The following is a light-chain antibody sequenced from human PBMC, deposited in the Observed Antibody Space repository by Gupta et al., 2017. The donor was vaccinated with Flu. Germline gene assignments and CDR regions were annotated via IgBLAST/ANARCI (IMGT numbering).Light chain of an antibody. Sequence: EVVMTKSPATLSVSPGDTVTLSCRASQSIRSDLVWYQQKPGQPPRRLIYGASSRAAGIPGRFSGSGSDTEFTLTISSLQSEDAAVYYCQQYENWPPGYTFGQGTKLEIK. CDR1: QSIRSD. V-gene: IGKV3D-15*01. CDR3: QQYENWPPGYT. J-gene: IGKJ2*01. CDR2: GAS.